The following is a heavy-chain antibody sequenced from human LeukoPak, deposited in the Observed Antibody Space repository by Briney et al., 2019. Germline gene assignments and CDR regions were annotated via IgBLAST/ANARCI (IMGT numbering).Heavy chain of an antibody. J-gene: IGHJ4*02. CDR2: ILGSGRSA. V-gene: IGHV3-23*01. CDR3: SKWGDYDVLTGYYDSDF. Sequence: GGSLRLSCAASGFTFNNYAMSWVRQAPGKGLEWVSAILGSGRSAYYADSVKGRFTISRDNSKNSLFLQMNSLRVEDTALYYCSKWGDYDVLTGYYDSDFWGQGTLVTVSA. D-gene: IGHD3-9*01. CDR1: GFTFNNYA.